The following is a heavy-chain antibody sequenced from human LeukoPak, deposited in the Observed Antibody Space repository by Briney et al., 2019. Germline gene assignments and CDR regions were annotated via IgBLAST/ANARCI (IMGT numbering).Heavy chain of an antibody. CDR2: VLPSGHNT. V-gene: IGHV1-46*01. J-gene: IGHJ5*02. CDR1: GYTFTSYY. D-gene: IGHD3-10*01. Sequence: GASVKVSCKASGYTFTSYYIHWVRQAPGQGLGWMGKVLPSGHNTDYAQKFQGRVTMTTDTSTSTVYMVLSSLRAEDTAVYYCARTLSYSGLSSWGQGTLVTVSS. CDR3: ARTLSYSGLSS.